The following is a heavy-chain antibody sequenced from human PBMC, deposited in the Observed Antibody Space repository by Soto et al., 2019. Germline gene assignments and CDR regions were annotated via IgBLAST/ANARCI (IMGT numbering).Heavy chain of an antibody. CDR3: ARCPTTPYQQRGYYYGMDV. V-gene: IGHV1-69*06. Sequence: SVKVSCKASGGTFSSYAISWVRQAPGQGLEWMGGIIPIVGTASYAQKFQGRVTITADKSTSTAYMELSSLRSEDTAVYYCARCPTTPYQQRGYYYGMDVWGQGTTVTVSS. J-gene: IGHJ6*02. CDR1: GGTFSSYA. D-gene: IGHD4-4*01. CDR2: IIPIVGTA.